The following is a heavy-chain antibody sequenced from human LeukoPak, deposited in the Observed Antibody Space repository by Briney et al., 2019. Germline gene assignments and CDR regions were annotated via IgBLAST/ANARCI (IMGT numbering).Heavy chain of an antibody. Sequence: PGGSLRLSCAASGFTFSSYEMNWVRQAPGKGLEWVSYISSSGSTIYYTDPVKGRFTISRDNAKNSLYLQMNSLRAEDTAVYYCARAIAARFWFDPWGQGTLVTVSS. CDR1: GFTFSSYE. CDR2: ISSSGSTI. V-gene: IGHV3-48*03. J-gene: IGHJ5*02. D-gene: IGHD6-6*01. CDR3: ARAIAARFWFDP.